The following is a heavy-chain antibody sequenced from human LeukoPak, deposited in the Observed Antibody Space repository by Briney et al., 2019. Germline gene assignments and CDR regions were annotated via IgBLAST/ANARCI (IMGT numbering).Heavy chain of an antibody. V-gene: IGHV4-59*08. Sequence: SETLSLTCTVSGGPISSYYWSWIRQPPGKGLEWIGYIYYSGSTNYNPSLKSRVTISVDTSKNQFSLKLSSVTAADTAVYYCARHYLSSSWSFYFDYWGQGTLVTVSS. D-gene: IGHD6-13*01. CDR1: GGPISSYY. CDR3: ARHYLSSSWSFYFDY. CDR2: IYYSGST. J-gene: IGHJ4*02.